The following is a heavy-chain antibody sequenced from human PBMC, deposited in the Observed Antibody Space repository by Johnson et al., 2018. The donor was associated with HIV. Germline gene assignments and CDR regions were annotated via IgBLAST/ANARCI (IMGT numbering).Heavy chain of an antibody. J-gene: IGHJ3*02. CDR3: ARGQYSGGHRRPGAFDI. Sequence: QVQLVESGGGVVQPGRSLRLSCAASGFTFSSYAMHWVRQAPGKGLEWVAVISYDGSNKYYADSVKGRFTISRDNYKNTLYLQMNSLRAEDAAVYSFARGQYSGGHRRPGAFDIWGQGTMVTVSS. D-gene: IGHD1-26*01. V-gene: IGHV3-30*04. CDR2: ISYDGSNK. CDR1: GFTFSSYA.